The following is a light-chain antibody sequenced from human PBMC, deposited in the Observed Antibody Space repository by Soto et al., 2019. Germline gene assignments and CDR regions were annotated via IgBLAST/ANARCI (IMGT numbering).Light chain of an antibody. CDR2: LAS. V-gene: IGKV1-33*01. CDR1: QDIKNY. Sequence: DIQMTQSPSSLSASVGDRVTITCQASQDIKNYLNWYQQKPGKAPKLLMYLASTLETGVPSRFSGGGSGTHFTFTISNLQPEDIATYYFQQFDDLPRTLGGGTKVDIK. J-gene: IGKJ4*01. CDR3: QQFDDLPRT.